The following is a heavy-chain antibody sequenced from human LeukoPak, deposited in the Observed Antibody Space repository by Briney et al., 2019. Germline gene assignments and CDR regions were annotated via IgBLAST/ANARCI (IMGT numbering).Heavy chain of an antibody. CDR2: INHSGST. CDR3: ARFLGGAAAGTWGDY. J-gene: IGHJ4*02. D-gene: IGHD6-13*01. V-gene: IGHV4-34*01. Sequence: SETLSLTCAVYGGSFSGYYWSWIRQPPWKGLEWIGEINHSGSTNYNPSLKSRVTISVDTSKNQFSLKLSSVTAADTAVYYCARFLGGAAAGTWGDYWGQGTLVTVSS. CDR1: GGSFSGYY.